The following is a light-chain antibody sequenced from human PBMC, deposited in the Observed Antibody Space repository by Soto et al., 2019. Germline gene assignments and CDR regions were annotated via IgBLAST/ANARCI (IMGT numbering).Light chain of an antibody. J-gene: IGKJ1*01. Sequence: GDSVSITCRASQDIHTFLPGDRQRPGKAPELLMYDASTLQAGVPSRFSGGGSGTRFILTISSLQPEDVATYYCQHYNKAPWMFGQGTKVDI. CDR2: DAS. V-gene: IGKV1-27*01. CDR1: QDIHTF. CDR3: QHYNKAPWM.